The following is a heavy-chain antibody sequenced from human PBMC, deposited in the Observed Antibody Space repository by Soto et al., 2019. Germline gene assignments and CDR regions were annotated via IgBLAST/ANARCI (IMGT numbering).Heavy chain of an antibody. J-gene: IGHJ4*02. D-gene: IGHD2-2*01. CDR2: ISYSGST. V-gene: IGHV4-59*11. Sequence: PSETLSLTCTVFGGSMSSHYWTWLRQSPGKGLEWIGYISYSGSTYYNPSLKSRVSISADTSKNQFSLRMNSMIAADTAVYYCARADPAASVGYWGQGTLVTVSS. CDR3: ARADPAASVGY. CDR1: GGSMSSHY.